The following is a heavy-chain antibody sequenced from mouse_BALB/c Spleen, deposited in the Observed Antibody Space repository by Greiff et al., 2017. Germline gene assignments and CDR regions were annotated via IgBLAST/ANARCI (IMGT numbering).Heavy chain of an antibody. CDR1: GYTFTSYY. Sequence: VQLKESGPELVKPGASVRISCKASGYTFTSYYIHWVKQRPGQGLEWIGWIYPGNVNTKYNEKFKGKATLTADKSSSTAYMQLSSLTSEDSAVYFCANDYDGGAWFAYWGQGTLVTVSA. V-gene: IGHV1S56*01. CDR2: IYPGNVNT. J-gene: IGHJ3*01. D-gene: IGHD2-4*01. CDR3: ANDYDGGAWFAY.